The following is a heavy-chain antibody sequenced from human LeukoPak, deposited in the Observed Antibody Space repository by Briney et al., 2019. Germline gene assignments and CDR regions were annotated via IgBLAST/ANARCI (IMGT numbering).Heavy chain of an antibody. CDR1: GFTFSSFE. V-gene: IGHV3-48*03. CDR3: AREMGGYPFDY. J-gene: IGHJ4*02. D-gene: IGHD5-12*01. Sequence: GGSLRLSCAASGFTFSSFEMNWVRQAPGKGLEWVSYISGSGTTIYYADSVKGRFTISRDNAKNSLYLQMNSLRAGDTAVYYCAREMGGYPFDYWGQGTLVTVSS. CDR2: ISGSGTTI.